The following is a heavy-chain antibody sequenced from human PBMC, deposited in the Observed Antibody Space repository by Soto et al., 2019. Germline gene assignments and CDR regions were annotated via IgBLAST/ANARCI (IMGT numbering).Heavy chain of an antibody. Sequence: PSETLSLTCTVSGGSVSSGSYYWSWIRQPPGKGLEWIGYIYYSGSTNYNPSLKSRVTISVDTSKNQFSLKLSSVTAADTAVYYCAREYFDWFSHYFDYWGQGTPVTVSS. V-gene: IGHV4-61*01. CDR1: GGSVSSGSYY. D-gene: IGHD3-9*01. CDR3: AREYFDWFSHYFDY. CDR2: IYYSGST. J-gene: IGHJ4*02.